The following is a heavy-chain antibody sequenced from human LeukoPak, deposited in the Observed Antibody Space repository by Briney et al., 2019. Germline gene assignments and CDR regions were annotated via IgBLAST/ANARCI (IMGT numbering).Heavy chain of an antibody. V-gene: IGHV4-39*01. D-gene: IGHD3-16*01. CDR1: GGSISSSSYY. J-gene: IGHJ4*02. Sequence: PSETLSLTCTVSGGSISSSSYYWGWIRQPPGKGLEWIGSIYYSGSTYYNRSLKSRVTISVDTSKNQFSLKLSSVTAADTAVYYCARQYGFGGVLFPPYYFDYWGQGTLVTVSS. CDR2: IYYSGST. CDR3: ARQYGFGGVLFPPYYFDY.